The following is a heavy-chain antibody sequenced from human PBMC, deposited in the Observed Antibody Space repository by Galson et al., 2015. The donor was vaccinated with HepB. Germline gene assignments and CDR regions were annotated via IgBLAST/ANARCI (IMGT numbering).Heavy chain of an antibody. D-gene: IGHD6-19*01. V-gene: IGHV3-73*01. J-gene: IGHJ4*02. Sequence: PLRLSCAASGFTFSGSAMHWVRQASGKGLEWVGRIRSKANSYATAYAASVKGRFTISRDDSKNTAYLQMNSLKTEDTAVYYCTRRGAVAGGYWGQGTLVTVSS. CDR3: TRRGAVAGGY. CDR1: GFTFSGSA. CDR2: IRSKANSYAT.